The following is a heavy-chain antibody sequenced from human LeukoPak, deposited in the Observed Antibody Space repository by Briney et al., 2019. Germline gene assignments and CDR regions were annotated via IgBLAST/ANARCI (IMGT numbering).Heavy chain of an antibody. D-gene: IGHD5-18*01. CDR1: GGAISSSSYD. CDR2: IYDSVST. CDR3: ARGYSYGYFSYYYMDV. J-gene: IGHJ6*03. Sequence: SETLSLTCTVSGGAISSSSYDWGWIRQPPGKGLEWIGSIYDSVSTYYNPSLTSRVTISVDTSKNKFSLKLSSVTAADTAMYYCARGYSYGYFSYYYMDVWGKGTTVTVSS. V-gene: IGHV4-39*07.